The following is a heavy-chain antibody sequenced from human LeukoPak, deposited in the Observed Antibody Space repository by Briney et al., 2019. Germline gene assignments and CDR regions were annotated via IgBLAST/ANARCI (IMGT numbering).Heavy chain of an antibody. CDR3: ARESAYRRYDYYHYMDV. V-gene: IGHV3-7*01. CDR2: IKQDEGEK. D-gene: IGHD4-11*01. CDR1: GFTFGCYW. J-gene: IGHJ6*03. Sequence: PGGSLRLSCAAPGFTFGCYWMSSVRQAPGKGLEWVANIKQDEGEKYYVDSVKGRFTVSRDNAKNPLHLQKNSLRAEDTAVYYCARESAYRRYDYYHYMDVWGEGTTVTVS.